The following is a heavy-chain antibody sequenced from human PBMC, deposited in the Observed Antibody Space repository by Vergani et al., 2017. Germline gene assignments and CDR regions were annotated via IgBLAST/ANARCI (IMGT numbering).Heavy chain of an antibody. J-gene: IGHJ3*02. CDR3: ARDTEVVPAASAFDI. CDR1: GGSISSGSYY. D-gene: IGHD2-2*01. Sequence: QVQLQESGPGLVKPSQTLSLTCTVSGGSISSGSYYWSWIRQPAGKGLEWIGRIYTSGSTNYNPSLKSRVTISVDTSKNQFSLKLSSVTAADTAVYYCARDTEVVPAASAFDIWGQGTMVTVSS. CDR2: IYTSGST. V-gene: IGHV4-61*02.